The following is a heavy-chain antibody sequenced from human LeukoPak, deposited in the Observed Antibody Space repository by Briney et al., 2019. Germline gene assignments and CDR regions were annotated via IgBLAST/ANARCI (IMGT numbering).Heavy chain of an antibody. D-gene: IGHD6-13*01. CDR1: GFTFGDYA. Sequence: PGGSLRLSCTASGFTFGDYAMSWVRQAPGKGREWVGFIRSKAYGGTTEYAASVKGRFTISRDDSKSIAYLQMNSLKTEDTAVYYCTRGGSSWDTEDYWGQGTLVTVSS. CDR3: TRGGSSWDTEDY. CDR2: IRSKAYGGTT. J-gene: IGHJ4*02. V-gene: IGHV3-49*04.